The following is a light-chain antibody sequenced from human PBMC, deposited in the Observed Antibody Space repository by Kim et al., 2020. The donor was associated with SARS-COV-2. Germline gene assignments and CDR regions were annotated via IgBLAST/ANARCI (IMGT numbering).Light chain of an antibody. CDR3: QAWDSRTVI. CDR2: EGT. CDR1: KLGDKY. V-gene: IGLV3-1*01. J-gene: IGLJ2*01. Sequence: SYELTQPPSVSVSPGQTASITCSGDKLGDKYACWYQQKPGQSPVLVIYEGTERPSGIPERFSGSKSGTTATLTISGTQAMVEADYYCQAWDSRTVIFGGGTQLTVL.